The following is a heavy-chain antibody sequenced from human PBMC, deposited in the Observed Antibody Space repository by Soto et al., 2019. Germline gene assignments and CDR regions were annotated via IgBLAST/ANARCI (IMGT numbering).Heavy chain of an antibody. D-gene: IGHD3-10*01. CDR3: AKDRYYYGSATTNWFDP. J-gene: IGHJ5*02. Sequence: EVQLLESGGGLVQPGGSLRLSCAASGFTFSNFAFSWVRQAPGKGLEWVSAISGRGDDYYADSVKGRFTISRDNSKNTLYLQMNSLRAEDTAIYYCAKDRYYYGSATTNWFDPWGQGTLVTVSS. CDR1: GFTFSNFA. V-gene: IGHV3-23*01. CDR2: ISGRGDD.